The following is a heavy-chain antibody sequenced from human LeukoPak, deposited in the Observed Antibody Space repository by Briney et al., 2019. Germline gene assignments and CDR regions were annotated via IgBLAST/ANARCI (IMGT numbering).Heavy chain of an antibody. CDR3: ARGVPKLYYDFWSGYNAPNWFDP. V-gene: IGHV4-59*01. D-gene: IGHD3-3*01. CDR1: GGSISSYY. J-gene: IGHJ5*02. Sequence: SETLSLTCTVSGGSISSYYWSWIRQPPGKGLEWIGYIYYSGSTNYNPSLKSRVTISVDTSKNQFSLKLSSVTAADTAVYYCARGVPKLYYDFWSGYNAPNWFDPWGQGTLVTVSS. CDR2: IYYSGST.